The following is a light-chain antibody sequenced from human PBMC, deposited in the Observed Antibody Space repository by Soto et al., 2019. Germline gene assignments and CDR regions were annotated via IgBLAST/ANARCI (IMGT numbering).Light chain of an antibody. J-gene: IGKJ1*01. CDR3: QQYNNPS. Sequence: EIVMTQSPATLSVSPGERATLFCRASQSVSSNLAWYQQKPGQAPRLLIYGASTRATGIPARFSGSGSGTEFTLTISSLQSEDFAVYYCQQYNNPSFGQGTKVEIK. CDR1: QSVSSN. V-gene: IGKV3-15*01. CDR2: GAS.